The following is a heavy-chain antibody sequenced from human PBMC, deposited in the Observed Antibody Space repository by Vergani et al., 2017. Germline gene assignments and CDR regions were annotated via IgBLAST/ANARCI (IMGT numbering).Heavy chain of an antibody. CDR1: GFTFSSYG. CDR2: IWYDGSNK. D-gene: IGHD3-22*01. V-gene: IGHV3-33*01. Sequence: VQLVESGGGVVQPGRSLRLSCAASGFTFSSYGMHWVRQAPGKGLEWVAVIWYDGSNKYYADSVKGRFTISRDNSKNTLYLQMNSLRAEDTAVYYCAREFDSTIDYWGEGTLVTVSS. CDR3: AREFDSTIDY. J-gene: IGHJ4*02.